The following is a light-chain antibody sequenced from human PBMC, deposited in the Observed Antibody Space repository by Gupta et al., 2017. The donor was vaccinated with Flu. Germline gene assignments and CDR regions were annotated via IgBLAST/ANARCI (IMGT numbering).Light chain of an antibody. V-gene: IGLV2-14*01. J-gene: IGLJ1*01. Sequence: QSALTQPASVSGSPGQSITISCTGTSSDVGGYNYVSWYQQHPGKAPKLMIYEVSNRPSGVSNRFSGSKSGNTASLTISGLQAEDEADYYCSSYTTSITLESVFGTGTRVTVL. CDR2: EVS. CDR3: SSYTTSITLESV. CDR1: SSDVGGYNY.